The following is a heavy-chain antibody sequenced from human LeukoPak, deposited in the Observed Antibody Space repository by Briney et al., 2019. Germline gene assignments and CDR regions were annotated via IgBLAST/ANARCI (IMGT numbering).Heavy chain of an antibody. Sequence: GGSLRLSCAASGFTFSSYAMSWVRQAPGKGLEWVSAISGRGGSTYYADSVKGRFTISRDNSKNTLYLQMNSLRAEDTAVYYCAKDSGYSSGWPFDYWGQGTLVTVSS. D-gene: IGHD6-19*01. V-gene: IGHV3-23*01. CDR2: ISGRGGST. J-gene: IGHJ4*02. CDR1: GFTFSSYA. CDR3: AKDSGYSSGWPFDY.